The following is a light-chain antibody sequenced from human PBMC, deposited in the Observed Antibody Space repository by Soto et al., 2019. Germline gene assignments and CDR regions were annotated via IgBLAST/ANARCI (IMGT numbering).Light chain of an antibody. J-gene: IGKJ5*01. Sequence: EIVMTQSPATLSVSPGERATLSCRASQSVSSNLAWYQQKPGPAPRLLIYGASTRATGIPARFSGSGSGTQFTLTISSLQSEDFAVYYCQQYNNWPPITFGQGTRREIK. CDR2: GAS. V-gene: IGKV3-15*01. CDR3: QQYNNWPPIT. CDR1: QSVSSN.